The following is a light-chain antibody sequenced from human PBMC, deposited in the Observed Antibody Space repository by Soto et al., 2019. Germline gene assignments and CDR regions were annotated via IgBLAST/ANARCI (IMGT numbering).Light chain of an antibody. CDR3: CAYAGSYTLV. CDR1: SSDVGGYNL. Sequence: QSALTQPASVSGSPGQSITISCTGTSSDVGGYNLVSWYQQHPGKAPKLMIYDVSERPSGVPDRFSGSKSGNMASLTISGLQAEDEADYYCCAYAGSYTLVFGGGTKVTVL. CDR2: DVS. J-gene: IGLJ2*01. V-gene: IGLV2-11*01.